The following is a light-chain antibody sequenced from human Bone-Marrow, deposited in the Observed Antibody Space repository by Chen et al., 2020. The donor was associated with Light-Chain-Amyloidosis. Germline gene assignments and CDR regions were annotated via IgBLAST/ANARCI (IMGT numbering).Light chain of an antibody. CDR2: WAS. V-gene: IGKV4-1*01. CDR3: QQYYSTPYT. J-gene: IGKJ2*01. CDR1: ESLLYRSNTKNY. Sequence: DIVITPSPDSLAVSLGERATINCKSSESLLYRSNTKNYLGWYQQKPGQSPKRIMFWASTRESGVPDRFSGSGSGTDFTLTISSLQAEDVAVYYCQQYYSTPYTFGQGTKLEIQ.